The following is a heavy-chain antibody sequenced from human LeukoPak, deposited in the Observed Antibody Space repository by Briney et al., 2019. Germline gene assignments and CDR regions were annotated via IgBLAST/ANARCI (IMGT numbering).Heavy chain of an antibody. J-gene: IGHJ4*02. CDR3: ARDNYGSGRSDY. V-gene: IGHV1-2*02. D-gene: IGHD3-10*01. Sequence: ASVKVSCKASGYTFTSYGISWVRQAPGQGLEWMGWINPNSGGTNYAQKFQGRVTMTRDTSISTAYMELSRLRSDDTAVYYCARDNYGSGRSDYWGQGTLVTVSS. CDR2: INPNSGGT. CDR1: GYTFTSYG.